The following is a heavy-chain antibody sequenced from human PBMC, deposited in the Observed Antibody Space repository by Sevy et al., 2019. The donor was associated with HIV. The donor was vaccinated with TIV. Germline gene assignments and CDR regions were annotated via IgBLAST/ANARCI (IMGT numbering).Heavy chain of an antibody. D-gene: IGHD3-10*01. Sequence: ASVKVSCKASGYTFSSYGISWVRQAPGQGLEWMGWISDYNGYTNYAHKFQGRVTMSTETSTRTAYMELRSLRSDDTAVYFCAREGYYYRSGTYRPPNYYGMDVRGQRTAVTVSS. V-gene: IGHV1-18*01. CDR2: ISDYNGYT. CDR3: AREGYYYRSGTYRPPNYYGMDV. CDR1: GYTFSSYG. J-gene: IGHJ6*02.